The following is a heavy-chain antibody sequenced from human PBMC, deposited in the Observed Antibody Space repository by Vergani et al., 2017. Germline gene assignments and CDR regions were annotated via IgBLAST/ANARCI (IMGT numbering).Heavy chain of an antibody. J-gene: IGHJ3*02. CDR1: GGSISSYY. CDR2: IYYSGST. Sequence: QVQLQESGPGLVKPSETLSLTCTVSGGSISSYYWSWIRQPPGKGLEWIGYIYYSGSTNYNPSPKSRVTISVDTSKNQFSLKLSSVTAADTAVYYCAREWYYYDSSGYYSPSAFDIWGQGTMVTVSS. CDR3: AREWYYYDSSGYYSPSAFDI. D-gene: IGHD3-22*01. V-gene: IGHV4-59*01.